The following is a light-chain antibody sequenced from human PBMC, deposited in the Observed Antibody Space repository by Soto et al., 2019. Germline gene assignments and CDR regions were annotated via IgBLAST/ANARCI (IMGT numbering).Light chain of an antibody. CDR1: SSDVGGYNY. CDR2: DVS. CDR3: CSYAGSYTFVV. V-gene: IGLV2-11*01. Sequence: QSALTQPRSVSGSPGQSVTISCSGTSSDVGGYNYVSWYQQHPGKAPKLMIYDVSKRPSGVPDRVSGSKSGNTASLTISGLQAEDEADYYCCSYAGSYTFVVFGGGTNLTVL. J-gene: IGLJ2*01.